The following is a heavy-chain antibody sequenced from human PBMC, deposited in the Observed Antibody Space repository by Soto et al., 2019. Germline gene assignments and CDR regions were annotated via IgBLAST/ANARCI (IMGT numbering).Heavy chain of an antibody. CDR1: GYTFTSYG. CDR3: ARDRTYYALDY. Sequence: QVQLVQSGAEVKKPGASVKVSCKASGYTFTSYGISWVRQAPGQGLEWMGWISAYNGNTNYAQQLQGRVTMTTDTPTSTAYMELRSLRSDATAVYYCARDRTYYALDYWGQGTLVTVSS. D-gene: IGHD3-10*01. J-gene: IGHJ4*02. CDR2: ISAYNGNT. V-gene: IGHV1-18*01.